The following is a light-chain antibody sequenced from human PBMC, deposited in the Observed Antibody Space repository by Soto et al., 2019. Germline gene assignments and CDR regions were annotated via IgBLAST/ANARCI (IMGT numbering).Light chain of an antibody. J-gene: IGKJ5*01. CDR1: QSLRSD. Sequence: IVMTQSPATLSVSPGERATLSCRASQSLRSDLAWYQQKPGQAPRLLIYGASTRATDIPARFSGSGSGTEFTLTISSLQSEDFEVYYCQQYDNWPPTFGQGTRLDI. CDR2: GAS. CDR3: QQYDNWPPT. V-gene: IGKV3-15*01.